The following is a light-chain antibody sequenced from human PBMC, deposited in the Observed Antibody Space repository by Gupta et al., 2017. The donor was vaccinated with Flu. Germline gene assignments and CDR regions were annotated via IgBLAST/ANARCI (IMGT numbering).Light chain of an antibody. Sequence: ERATVSCRASQSITNDLAWYQQKPGQAPRLLIYDTSIRATGVPARFSGSGSGTEFTLTINSLQSEDFAVYYCQQYNNWPPLTFGGGTKVEIK. CDR3: QQYNNWPPLT. CDR2: DTS. CDR1: QSITND. J-gene: IGKJ4*01. V-gene: IGKV3-15*01.